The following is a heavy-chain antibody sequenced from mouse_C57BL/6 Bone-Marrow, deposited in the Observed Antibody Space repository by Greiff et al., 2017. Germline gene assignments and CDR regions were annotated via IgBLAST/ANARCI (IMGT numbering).Heavy chain of an antibody. Sequence: EVKLMESGEGLVKPGGSLKLSCAASGFTFSSYAMSWVRQTPEKRLEWVAYISSGGDYIYYADTVKGRFTISRDNARNTLYLQMSSRKSEDTDMYYCTREDGYFLDYWGQGTTLTVSS. CDR3: TREDGYFLDY. J-gene: IGHJ2*01. CDR1: GFTFSSYA. D-gene: IGHD2-3*01. CDR2: ISSGGDYI. V-gene: IGHV5-9-1*02.